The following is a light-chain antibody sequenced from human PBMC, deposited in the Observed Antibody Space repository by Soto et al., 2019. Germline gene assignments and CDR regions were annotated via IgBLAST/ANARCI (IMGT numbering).Light chain of an antibody. J-gene: IGKJ4*01. V-gene: IGKV1-27*01. Sequence: DIQMTQSPSSLSASLGDSVTIXXRASLPISNYLAWYQQKPGKIPNIXIYAASTLQAGVPSRFSGSGAGTDFTLTISSLQPDDFATYYCQQYKSYPLTFGGGTKVDIK. CDR1: LPISNY. CDR2: AAS. CDR3: QQYKSYPLT.